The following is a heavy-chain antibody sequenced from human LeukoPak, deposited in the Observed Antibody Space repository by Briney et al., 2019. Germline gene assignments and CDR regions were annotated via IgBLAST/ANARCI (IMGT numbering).Heavy chain of an antibody. D-gene: IGHD3-9*01. CDR3: AKEPPQYYDILTGPKDDY. V-gene: IGHV3-48*03. CDR1: GFTFSSYE. CDR2: ISSSGTTI. J-gene: IGHJ4*02. Sequence: PGGSLRLSCAASGFTFSSYEMNWVRQAPGKGLEWVSYISSSGTTIYSADSVKGRFTISRDNSKNTLYLQMNSLRAEDTAVYYCAKEPPQYYDILTGPKDDYWGQGTLVTVSS.